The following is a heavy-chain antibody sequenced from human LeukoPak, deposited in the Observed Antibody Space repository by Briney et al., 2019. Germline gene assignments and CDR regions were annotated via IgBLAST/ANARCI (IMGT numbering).Heavy chain of an antibody. V-gene: IGHV3-7*01. Sequence: GGSLRLSCAASGFTFSSYAMNWVRQAPGKGLEWVANIKQDGSEKYYVDSVKGRFTISRDNAKNSLYLQMNSLRAEDTAVYYCLSNRPFDYWGQGTLVTVSS. CDR1: GFTFSSYA. D-gene: IGHD1-14*01. CDR2: IKQDGSEK. CDR3: LSNRPFDY. J-gene: IGHJ4*02.